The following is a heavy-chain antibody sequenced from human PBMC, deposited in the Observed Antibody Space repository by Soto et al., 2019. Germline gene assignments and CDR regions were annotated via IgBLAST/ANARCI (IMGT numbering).Heavy chain of an antibody. CDR2: IWYDGSNK. CDR1: GFTFRIFG. J-gene: IGHJ4*02. CDR3: ASETYYYDSSGYYRIPFDY. D-gene: IGHD3-22*01. Sequence: QVQLVESGGGVVQPGRSLRLSCAASGFTFRIFGMHWVRQAPGKGLEWVAVIWYDGSNKYYADSVKGRFTISRDNSKNTLYLQMNSLRAEDTAVYYCASETYYYDSSGYYRIPFDYWGQGTLVTVSS. V-gene: IGHV3-30*19.